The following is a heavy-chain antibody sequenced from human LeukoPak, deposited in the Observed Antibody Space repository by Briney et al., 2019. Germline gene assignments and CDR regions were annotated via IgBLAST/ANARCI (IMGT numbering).Heavy chain of an antibody. J-gene: IGHJ4*02. CDR3: ARDGYATGSHDY. CDR2: IRQDGSEK. V-gene: IGHV3-7*04. D-gene: IGHD3-10*01. Sequence: GGSLRLSCAASGFTFSSYWMSWVRQAPGSGLEWLANIRQDGSEKSYVDSVKGRFTISRDNAKNSLYLQMKSLRAEDTAVYFCARDGYATGSHDYWGQGTLVTVSS. CDR1: GFTFSSYW.